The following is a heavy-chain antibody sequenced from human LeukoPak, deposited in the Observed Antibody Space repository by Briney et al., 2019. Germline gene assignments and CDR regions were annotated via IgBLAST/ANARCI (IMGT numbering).Heavy chain of an antibody. CDR1: GYTFTGYY. CDR3: ARLDFWSGYSYYYYGMDV. D-gene: IGHD3-3*01. Sequence: GASVKVSCKASGYTFTGYYMHWVRQAPGQGLEGMGWINPNSGGTNYAQKFQGRVTMTRDTSISTAYMELSRLRSDDTAVYYCARLDFWSGYSYYYYGMDVWGQGTTVTVSS. J-gene: IGHJ6*02. CDR2: INPNSGGT. V-gene: IGHV1-2*02.